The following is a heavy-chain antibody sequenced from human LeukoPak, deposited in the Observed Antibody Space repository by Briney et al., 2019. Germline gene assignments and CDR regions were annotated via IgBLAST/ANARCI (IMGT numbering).Heavy chain of an antibody. D-gene: IGHD3-3*01. Sequence: PGGSLRLSCAASGFTFSSYSMNWVRQAPGKGLEWVSSISSSSSYIYYADSVKGRFTISRDNAKNSLYLQMNSLRAEDTAVYYCARDSRVLEKAFDYWGQGTLVTVSS. CDR3: ARDSRVLEKAFDY. V-gene: IGHV3-21*01. J-gene: IGHJ4*02. CDR2: ISSSSSYI. CDR1: GFTFSSYS.